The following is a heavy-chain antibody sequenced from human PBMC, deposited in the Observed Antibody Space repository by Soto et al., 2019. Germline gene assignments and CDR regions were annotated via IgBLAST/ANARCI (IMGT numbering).Heavy chain of an antibody. CDR2: IYSGGST. CDR1: GFTVSSNY. Sequence: GGSLRLSCAASGFTVSSNYMSWVRQAPGKGLEWVSVIYSGGSTYYADSVKGRFTISRDNSKNTLYLQMNSLRAEDTAVYYCASSRTRQWLDAFDTRGQGTMVTV. D-gene: IGHD6-19*01. V-gene: IGHV3-66*01. CDR3: ASSRTRQWLDAFDT. J-gene: IGHJ3*02.